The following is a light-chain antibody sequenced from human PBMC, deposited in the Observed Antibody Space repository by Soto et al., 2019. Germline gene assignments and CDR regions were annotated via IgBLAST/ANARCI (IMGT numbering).Light chain of an antibody. CDR3: QQRSNWPPALT. V-gene: IGKV3-11*01. CDR2: DAS. CDR1: QSVSSY. J-gene: IGKJ3*01. Sequence: EIVLTQSPATLSLSPGERATLSCRASQSVSSYLAWYQQKPGQAPRLLIYDASNRATGIPARFSGSGSGTDFTLTISSLEPEDLAVYYCQQRSNWPPALTFGSGTKVDIK.